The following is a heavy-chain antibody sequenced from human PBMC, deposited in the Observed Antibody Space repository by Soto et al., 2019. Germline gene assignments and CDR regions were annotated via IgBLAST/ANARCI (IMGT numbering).Heavy chain of an antibody. D-gene: IGHD6-6*01. CDR1: GFSLSTIGEG. V-gene: IGHV2-5*02. CDR3: ARRRQAGGRLYFDS. CDR2: IYWDDDK. J-gene: IGHJ4*02. Sequence: QITLKESGPTLVKPTQTLTMTCTFSGFSLSTIGEGVGWIRQPPGKALEWLALIYWDDDKHYSSSLKSRVTITKDTSKNQVVLTMTNMDPVDTATYYCARRRQAGGRLYFDSWGQGTLVAVSS.